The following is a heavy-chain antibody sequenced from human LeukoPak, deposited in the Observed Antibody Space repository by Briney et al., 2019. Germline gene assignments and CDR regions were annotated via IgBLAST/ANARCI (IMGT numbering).Heavy chain of an antibody. Sequence: PGGSLRLSCAASGFTFSSYEMNWVRQAPGKGLEWVSYISSSGSTIYYADSVKGRFTISRDNAKNSLYLQMNSLRAEDTAVYYCAREEASSWSLILNYYYYYMDVWGKGTTVTVSS. CDR2: ISSSGSTI. V-gene: IGHV3-48*03. D-gene: IGHD6-13*01. CDR3: AREEASSWSLILNYYYYYMDV. CDR1: GFTFSSYE. J-gene: IGHJ6*03.